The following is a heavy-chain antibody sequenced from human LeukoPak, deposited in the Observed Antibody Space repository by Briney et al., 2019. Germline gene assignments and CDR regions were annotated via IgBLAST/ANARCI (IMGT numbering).Heavy chain of an antibody. V-gene: IGHV4-34*01. Sequence: PSETLSLTCAVYGGSFSGYYWSWIRQPPGKGLEWIWEINHSGSTNYNPSLKSRVTISVDTSKNQFSLKLSSVTAADTAVYYCARGGCLRSGGSCYRYYFDYWGQGTLVTVSS. CDR2: INHSGST. CDR3: ARGGCLRSGGSCYRYYFDY. J-gene: IGHJ4*02. D-gene: IGHD2-15*01. CDR1: GGSFSGYY.